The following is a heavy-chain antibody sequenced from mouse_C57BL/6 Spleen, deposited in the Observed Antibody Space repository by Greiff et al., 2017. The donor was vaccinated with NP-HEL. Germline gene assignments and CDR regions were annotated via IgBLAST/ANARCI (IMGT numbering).Heavy chain of an antibody. CDR3: AIEPITTVVAFYYAMDY. Sequence: VQLQQSGPELVKPGASVKISCKASGYAFSSSWMNWVKQRPGKGLEWIGRIYPGDGDTNYNGKFKGKATLTVDKSSSTAYMQLSSLTSEDSAVYFCAIEPITTVVAFYYAMDYWGQGTSVTVSS. CDR1: GYAFSSSW. D-gene: IGHD1-1*01. J-gene: IGHJ4*01. CDR2: IYPGDGDT. V-gene: IGHV1-82*01.